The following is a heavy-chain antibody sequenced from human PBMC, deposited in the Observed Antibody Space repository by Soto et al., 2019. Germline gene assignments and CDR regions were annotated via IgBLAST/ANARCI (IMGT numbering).Heavy chain of an antibody. CDR1: GGTFSSYA. Sequence: ASVKVSCKASGGTFSSYAISWVRQAPGQGLEWMGGIILIFGTANYAQKFQGRVTITADESTSTAYMELSSLRSEDTAVYYCARDYPIVVVPAALYYYYYYGMDVWGQGTTVTVSS. CDR2: IILIFGTA. V-gene: IGHV1-69*13. J-gene: IGHJ6*02. D-gene: IGHD2-2*01. CDR3: ARDYPIVVVPAALYYYYYYGMDV.